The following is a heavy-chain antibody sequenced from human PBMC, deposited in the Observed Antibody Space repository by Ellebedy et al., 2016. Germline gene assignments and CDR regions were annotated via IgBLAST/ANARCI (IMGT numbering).Heavy chain of an antibody. CDR3: VREHCPFYPCAGWHHMDV. D-gene: IGHD6-19*01. J-gene: IGHJ6*03. Sequence: GESLKISXAASGFAFSYYDVHWVRQPAGKGLEWVSAIGVTGDTYYLDSVRGRFTISREVTMNSVSLQMSGLTAGDTAVYYCVREHCPFYPCAGWHHMDVWGRGTTVTVSS. CDR2: IGVTGDT. CDR1: GFAFSYYD. V-gene: IGHV3-13*01.